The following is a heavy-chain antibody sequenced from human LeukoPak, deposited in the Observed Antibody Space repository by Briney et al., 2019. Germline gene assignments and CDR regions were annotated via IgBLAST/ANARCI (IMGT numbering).Heavy chain of an antibody. Sequence: ASVKVSCKASGGTFSSYAISWVRQAPGQGLEWMGWMNPNSGNTGYAQKFQGRVTITRNTSISTAYMELSSLRSEDTAVYYCARWAWYDSSGIAFDPWGQGTLVTVSS. J-gene: IGHJ5*02. CDR3: ARWAWYDSSGIAFDP. D-gene: IGHD3-22*01. V-gene: IGHV1-8*03. CDR1: GGTFSSYA. CDR2: MNPNSGNT.